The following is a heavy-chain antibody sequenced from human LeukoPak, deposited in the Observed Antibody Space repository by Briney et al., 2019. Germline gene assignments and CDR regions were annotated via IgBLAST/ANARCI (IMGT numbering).Heavy chain of an antibody. D-gene: IGHD6-13*01. Sequence: ASVKVSCKASGYTFTSYGISWVRQAPGQGLEWMGWISAYNGNTNYAQKLQGRVTMTTDTSTSTAYMELRSLRSDDTAVYYCARDQRQQQLLSSWYNWFDPWGQGTLVTVSS. J-gene: IGHJ5*02. CDR2: ISAYNGNT. CDR3: ARDQRQQQLLSSWYNWFDP. V-gene: IGHV1-18*01. CDR1: GYTFTSYG.